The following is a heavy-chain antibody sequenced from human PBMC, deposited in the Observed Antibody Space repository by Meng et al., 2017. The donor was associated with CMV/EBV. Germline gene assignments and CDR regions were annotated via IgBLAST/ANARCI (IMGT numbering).Heavy chain of an antibody. CDR3: ASDRGFGDLDS. CDR2: ISYDGSNK. D-gene: IGHD3-10*01. CDR1: GFTFSSYA. V-gene: IGHV3-30-3*01. J-gene: IGHJ4*02. Sequence: GESLKISCAASGFTFSSYAMHWVRQAPGKGLEWVAVISYDGSNKYYADSVKGRFTISRDNSKNTLYLQMNSLRAGDTAVYYCASDRGFGDLDSWGQGTLVTVSS.